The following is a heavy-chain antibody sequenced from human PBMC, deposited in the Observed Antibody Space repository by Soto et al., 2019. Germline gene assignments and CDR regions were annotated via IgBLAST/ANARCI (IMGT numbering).Heavy chain of an antibody. Sequence: GGSLRLSCAASGFTFGGYGMHWVRQAPGKGLEWVADISYNGKYEYYADSVKGRFTISRDNSKSTLYLQMNSLTPEDTAVYYCATTPGGAAYWGQGTLVTVSS. CDR2: ISYNGKYE. D-gene: IGHD2-15*01. CDR3: ATTPGGAAY. CDR1: GFTFGGYG. V-gene: IGHV3-30*03. J-gene: IGHJ4*02.